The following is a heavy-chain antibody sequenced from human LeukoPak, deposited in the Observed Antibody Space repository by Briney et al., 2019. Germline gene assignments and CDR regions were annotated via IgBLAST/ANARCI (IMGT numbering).Heavy chain of an antibody. CDR3: ARDPGSGACDP. CDR1: GGSITSGGYY. Sequence: PSETLSLTCTVSGGSITSGGYYWSWIRQHPGKGLEWIGYIYYSGSTYYNPSLKSRITISVDSSKNQFSLRLSSVTAADTAVYYCARDPGSGACDPWGRGTLVTVSP. D-gene: IGHD1-26*01. CDR2: IYYSGST. V-gene: IGHV4-31*03. J-gene: IGHJ5*02.